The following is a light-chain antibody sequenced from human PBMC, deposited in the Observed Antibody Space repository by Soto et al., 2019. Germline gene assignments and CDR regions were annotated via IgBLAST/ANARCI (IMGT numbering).Light chain of an antibody. V-gene: IGLV1-40*01. CDR2: GNS. J-gene: IGLJ1*01. Sequence: QSVLTQPPSVSGAPGQRVTISCTGSSSNIGTGYDVHWDQQLPGTAPKLLIHGNSNRPSGVPDRFSGSKSGTSASLAITGLQAEDESDYLCLSYISSLIAFYVFGTRTKLNVL. CDR3: LSYISSLIAFYV. CDR1: SSNIGTGYD.